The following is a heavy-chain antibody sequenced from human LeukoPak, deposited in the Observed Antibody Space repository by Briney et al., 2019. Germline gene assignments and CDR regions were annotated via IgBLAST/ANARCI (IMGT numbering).Heavy chain of an antibody. CDR1: GGTFSSYA. CDR2: IIPIFGTA. Sequence: SVKVSCKASGGTFSSYAISWVRQAPGQGLEWMGGIIPIFGTANYAQKFQGRVTITADESTSTAYMELSSLRSEDTAAYYCARGSYYDSSGYDWFDPWGQGTLVTVSS. J-gene: IGHJ5*02. D-gene: IGHD3-22*01. CDR3: ARGSYYDSSGYDWFDP. V-gene: IGHV1-69*13.